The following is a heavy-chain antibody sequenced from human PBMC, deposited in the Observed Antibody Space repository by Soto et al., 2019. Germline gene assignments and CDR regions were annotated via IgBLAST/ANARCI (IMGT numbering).Heavy chain of an antibody. D-gene: IGHD3-22*01. V-gene: IGHV3-23*01. CDR1: GFTFSSYA. J-gene: IGHJ4*02. CDR3: AKSSVEYYYDSSAFPYYFDY. CDR2: ISGSGGST. Sequence: GGSLRLSCAASGFTFSSYAMSWVRQAPGKGLEWVSAISGSGGSTYYADSVKGRFTISRDNSKNTLYLQMNSLRAEDTAVYYCAKSSVEYYYDSSAFPYYFDYWGQGTLVTVSS.